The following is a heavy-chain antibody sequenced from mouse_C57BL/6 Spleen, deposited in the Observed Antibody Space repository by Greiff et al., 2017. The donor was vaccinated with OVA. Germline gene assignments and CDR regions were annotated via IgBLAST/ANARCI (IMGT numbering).Heavy chain of an antibody. J-gene: IGHJ4*01. V-gene: IGHV1-76*01. Sequence: VQLQQSGAELVRPGASVKLSCKASGYTFTDYYINWVKQRPGQGLEWIARIYPGSGNTYYNEKFKGKATLTAEKASSTAYMQLSSLTSEDSAVYFCARSLLYYYAMDYWGQGTSVTVSS. CDR1: GYTFTDYY. CDR3: ARSLLYYYAMDY. D-gene: IGHD1-1*02. CDR2: IYPGSGNT.